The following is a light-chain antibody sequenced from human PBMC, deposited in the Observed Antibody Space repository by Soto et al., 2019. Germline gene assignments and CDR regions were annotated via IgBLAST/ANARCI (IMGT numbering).Light chain of an antibody. V-gene: IGKV1-5*03. J-gene: IGKJ2*01. CDR2: KAS. CDR3: QQYYHWYT. Sequence: DIQMTQSPSTLSASVGDRVTITCRASDSINSWLAWYQQKPGKAPKLLIYKASSLQSGVPSRFRGSGSGTGFTITISCLPPSDLATYYCQQYYHWYTFGQPTKLEI. CDR1: DSINSW.